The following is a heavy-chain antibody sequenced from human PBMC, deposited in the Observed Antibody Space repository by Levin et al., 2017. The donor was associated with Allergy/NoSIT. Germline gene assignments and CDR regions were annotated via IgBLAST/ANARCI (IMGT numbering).Heavy chain of an antibody. J-gene: IGHJ2*01. CDR3: ARDGRDGYNSDR. D-gene: IGHD5-24*01. Sequence: GGSLRLSCEASGFTFSSHSINWVRQAPGKGLEWVSSISSSSSYIYYADSVKGRFTISRDNAKNSLYLQMNSLRAEDTAVYYCARDGRDGYNSDRWGRGTPVTVSS. CDR2: ISSSSSYI. CDR1: GFTFSSHS. V-gene: IGHV3-21*01.